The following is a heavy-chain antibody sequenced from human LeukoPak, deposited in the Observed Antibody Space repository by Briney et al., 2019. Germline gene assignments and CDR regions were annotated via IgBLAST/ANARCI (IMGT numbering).Heavy chain of an antibody. CDR3: ARDPLSYYDFWSGYYTNFDY. CDR2: IGTAGDT. J-gene: IGHJ4*02. D-gene: IGHD3-3*01. V-gene: IGHV3-13*04. Sequence: GGSLRLSCAASGFTFSTYDIHWVRQATGKGLEWVSAIGTAGDTYYPGSVKGRFTISRDNAKNSLYLQMNSLRAEDTAVYYCARDPLSYYDFWSGYYTNFDYWGQGTLVTVSS. CDR1: GFTFSTYD.